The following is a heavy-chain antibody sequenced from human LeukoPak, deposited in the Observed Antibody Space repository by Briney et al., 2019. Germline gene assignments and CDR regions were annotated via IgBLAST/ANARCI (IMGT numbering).Heavy chain of an antibody. Sequence: KPGESLKISCQGSGYSFTTYWIGWVRQMPGKGLEWMGRITPSDSYTNYSPSFRGHVTISADKSITTAYLQWSSLRASDTAMYYCATSSGNNPFDYWGQGTLVTVSS. CDR2: ITPSDSYT. D-gene: IGHD1-14*01. CDR3: ATSSGNNPFDY. J-gene: IGHJ4*02. CDR1: GYSFTTYW. V-gene: IGHV5-10-1*01.